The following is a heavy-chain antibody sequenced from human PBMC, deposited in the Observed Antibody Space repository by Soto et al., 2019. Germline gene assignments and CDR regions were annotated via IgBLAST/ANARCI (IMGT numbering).Heavy chain of an antibody. CDR1: GFIFNTHW. J-gene: IGHJ5*02. CDR3: VAWGTSTSNP. Sequence: GGSLRLSCAASGFIFNTHWMSWVRQAPEKGLEWVAHTKPDGSEKYYVDSAKGRFTISRDNTRNSLYLQMNGLRADDTALYYCVAWGTSTSNPWGQGTLVTVSS. CDR2: TKPDGSEK. V-gene: IGHV3-7*01. D-gene: IGHD3-16*01.